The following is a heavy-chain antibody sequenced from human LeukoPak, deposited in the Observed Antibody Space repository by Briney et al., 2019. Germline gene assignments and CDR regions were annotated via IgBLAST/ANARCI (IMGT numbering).Heavy chain of an antibody. V-gene: IGHV3-33*01. CDR2: IWYDASNK. D-gene: IGHD1-26*01. CDR1: GFNFPNYG. CDR3: VRGVGVSRFNYFDP. Sequence: GRSLRLSCAASGFNFPNYGMHWVRQAPGKGLEWVAVIWYDASNKYYADSVKGRFTISRDNSKNTLYLQMNSLRDDDTAVYYCVRGVGVSRFNYFDPWGQGTLVTVSS. J-gene: IGHJ5*02.